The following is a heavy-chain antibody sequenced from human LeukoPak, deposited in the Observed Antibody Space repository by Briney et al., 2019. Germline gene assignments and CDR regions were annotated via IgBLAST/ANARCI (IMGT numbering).Heavy chain of an antibody. J-gene: IGHJ4*02. CDR2: IRYDGGNK. CDR3: AKDAGGGYSYGYGPDY. CDR1: GFTFSSYG. D-gene: IGHD5-18*01. V-gene: IGHV3-30*02. Sequence: GRSLRLSCAASGFTFSSYGMHWVRQAPGKGLEWVAFIRYDGGNKYYADSVKGRFTISRDNSKNTLYLQMNSLRAEDTAVYYCAKDAGGGYSYGYGPDYWGQGTLVTVSS.